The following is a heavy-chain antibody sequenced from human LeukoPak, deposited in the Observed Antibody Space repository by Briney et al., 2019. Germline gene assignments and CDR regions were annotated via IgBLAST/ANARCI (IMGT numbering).Heavy chain of an antibody. CDR2: IYYSGST. D-gene: IGHD6-19*01. CDR3: AWCYGVAGSIEN. J-gene: IGHJ4*02. Sequence: PSETLSLTCTVSGGSISSYYWSWIRQPPGKGLEWIGYIYYSGSTNYNPSLKSRVTISVDTSKNQFSLKLSSVTAADTAVYYCAWCYGVAGSIENWGQGTLVTVSS. V-gene: IGHV4-59*01. CDR1: GGSISSYY.